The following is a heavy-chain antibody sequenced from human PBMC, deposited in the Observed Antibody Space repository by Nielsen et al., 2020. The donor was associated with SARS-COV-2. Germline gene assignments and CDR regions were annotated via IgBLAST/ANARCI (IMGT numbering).Heavy chain of an antibody. J-gene: IGHJ6*03. Sequence: WIRQPPGKALEWLANIFSNDEKPYSTSLKSRLTISKDTSKSQVVLTMTNMDPVDTATYYCARMNYCSSTSCYIGYYYYMDVWGQGTTVTVSS. D-gene: IGHD2-2*02. V-gene: IGHV2-26*01. CDR3: ARMNYCSSTSCYIGYYYYMDV. CDR2: IFSNDEK.